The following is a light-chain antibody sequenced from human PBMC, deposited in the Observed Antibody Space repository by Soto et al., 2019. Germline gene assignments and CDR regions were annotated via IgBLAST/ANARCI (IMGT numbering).Light chain of an antibody. J-gene: IGKJ1*01. CDR3: QKYNGARWT. CDR1: QGFSNY. V-gene: IGKV1-27*01. Sequence: DIQMTQSPSSLSASVGDRVTITGRASQGFSNYLAWYQQKPGKVPKLLIYAASSLQSGVPSRFSGSGSGTDFTLTISSLQPEDVATYYCQKYNGARWTFGQGTKVEIK. CDR2: AAS.